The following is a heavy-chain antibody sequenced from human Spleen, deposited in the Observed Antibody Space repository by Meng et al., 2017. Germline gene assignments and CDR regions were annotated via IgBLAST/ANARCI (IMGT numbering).Heavy chain of an antibody. Sequence: SDTLSLTFAVSGGSIRNTKWWSWVRQSPAKGLEWIWQIHHSGSTYYNSSLKSRVTISVDTSKNQFSLKMSSVTAADTAVYYCASQYYYYGSDFTSYLQQWGQGTLVTVSS. J-gene: IGHJ1*01. CDR2: IHHSGST. CDR1: GGSIRNTKW. D-gene: IGHD3-22*01. CDR3: ASQYYYYGSDFTSYLQQ. V-gene: IGHV4-4*02.